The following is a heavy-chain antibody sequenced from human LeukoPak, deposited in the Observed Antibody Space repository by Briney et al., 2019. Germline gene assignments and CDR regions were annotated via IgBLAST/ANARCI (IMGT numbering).Heavy chain of an antibody. D-gene: IGHD6-13*01. V-gene: IGHV3-48*03. J-gene: IGHJ4*02. CDR3: ARVGAAAGTLEGY. CDR2: ISSSGSTI. Sequence: PGGSLRLSCAASGFTFSSYEMNWVRQAPGKGLEWVSYISSSGSTIYYADSVKGRFTISRDNAKNSLYLQMNSLRAEDTAVYYCARVGAAAGTLEGYWGQGTLVTVSS. CDR1: GFTFSSYE.